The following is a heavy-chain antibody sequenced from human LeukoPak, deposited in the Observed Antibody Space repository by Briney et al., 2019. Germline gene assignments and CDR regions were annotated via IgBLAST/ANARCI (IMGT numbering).Heavy chain of an antibody. V-gene: IGHV4-31*03. Sequence: PSETLSLTCTVSGGSISSGGYYWSWIRQHPGKGLEWIGYIYYSGSTYYNPSLTSRVTISVDTSKNQFSLKLSSVTAADTAVYYCARETHYYYYYMDVWGKGTTVTVSS. CDR1: GGSISSGGYY. CDR3: ARETHYYYYYMDV. J-gene: IGHJ6*03. CDR2: IYYSGST.